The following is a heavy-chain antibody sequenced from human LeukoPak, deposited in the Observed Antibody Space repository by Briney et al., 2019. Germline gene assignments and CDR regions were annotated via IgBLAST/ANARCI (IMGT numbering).Heavy chain of an antibody. V-gene: IGHV3-7*01. D-gene: IGHD3-22*01. J-gene: IGHJ3*02. CDR3: ARDATPYDSSGYYDAIDI. Sequence: PGGXLRLSCAASGFTFSTSWMTWVRQAPGKGLEGVAKINRDGSEKYYVDSVKGRFTIYRDKAKNSLYILLNRLRDEDTAVYHCARDATPYDSSGYYDAIDIWGQGTMVTVSS. CDR1: GFTFSTSW. CDR2: INRDGSEK.